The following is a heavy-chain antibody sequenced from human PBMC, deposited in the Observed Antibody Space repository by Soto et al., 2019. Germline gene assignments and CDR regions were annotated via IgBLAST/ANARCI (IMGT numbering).Heavy chain of an antibody. CDR1: GFTFDDYA. CDR3: ARDSRTYHFDY. CDR2: ISPTSISE. J-gene: IGHJ4*02. Sequence: LRLSCTVSGFTFDDYAMSWVRQAPGKGLEWVSSISPTSISEYYADSMKGRFTISRDNSENTLYLQIHSLTAADTAVYYCARDSRTYHFDYWGQGTLGTVSS. V-gene: IGHV3-23*01.